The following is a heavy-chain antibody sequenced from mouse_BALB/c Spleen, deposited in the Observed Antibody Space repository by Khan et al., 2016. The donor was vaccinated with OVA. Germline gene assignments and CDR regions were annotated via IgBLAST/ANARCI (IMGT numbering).Heavy chain of an antibody. Sequence: VQLKQSGAELVRPGALVKLSCKASGFNIKDYYMNWVQQRPEQGLEWIGWIDPENGATIYEPKFQGKASITTDTSSNTAFLHLSSLTSEDTAVYYCVRLGYGNYWFAYWGQGTLVTVSA. CDR1: GFNIKDYY. D-gene: IGHD2-10*02. V-gene: IGHV14-1*02. J-gene: IGHJ3*01. CDR2: IDPENGAT. CDR3: VRLGYGNYWFAY.